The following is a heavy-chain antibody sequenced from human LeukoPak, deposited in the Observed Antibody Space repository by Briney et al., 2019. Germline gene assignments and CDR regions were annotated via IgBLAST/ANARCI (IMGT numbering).Heavy chain of an antibody. V-gene: IGHV1-69*05. D-gene: IGHD3-10*01. CDR2: IIPIFGTA. Sequence: GASVKVSCKASGGTFSSYAISWVRQAPGQGLEWMGGIIPIFGTANYAQKFQGRVTITTDESTSTAYMELSSLRSEDTAVYYCAREKASSRSYGSGRLGILVGVLFDYWGQGTLVTVSS. J-gene: IGHJ4*02. CDR1: GGTFSSYA. CDR3: AREKASSRSYGSGRLGILVGVLFDY.